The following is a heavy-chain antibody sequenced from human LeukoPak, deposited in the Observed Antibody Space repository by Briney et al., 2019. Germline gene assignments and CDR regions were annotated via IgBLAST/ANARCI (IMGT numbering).Heavy chain of an antibody. CDR1: GFTFTSSA. CDR3: AAAPGIAVAGTPAFDI. D-gene: IGHD6-19*01. CDR2: IVVGSGNT. J-gene: IGHJ3*02. V-gene: IGHV1-58*02. Sequence: SVKVSCKASGFTFTSSAMQWVRQARGQRLEWIGWIVVGSGNTNYAQKFQERVTITRDMSTSTAYMELSSLRSEDTAVYYCAAAPGIAVAGTPAFDIWGQGTMVTVSS.